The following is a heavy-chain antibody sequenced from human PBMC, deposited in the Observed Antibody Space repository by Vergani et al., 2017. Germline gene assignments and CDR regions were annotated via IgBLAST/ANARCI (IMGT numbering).Heavy chain of an antibody. CDR3: SRSLGDFDWDGAFDV. Sequence: QITLRESGPTLVKPTQTLTLTGTFSGFSLTTGGTGVAWIRQPPGRALEWLAFVYWNDDERYSPSLKIKVTITKDTSKNEVILTMASMDPVDTASYYCSRSLGDFDWDGAFDVWGTGTMVTVSS. D-gene: IGHD3-9*01. J-gene: IGHJ3*01. CDR1: GFSLTTGGTG. CDR2: VYWNDDE. V-gene: IGHV2-5*01.